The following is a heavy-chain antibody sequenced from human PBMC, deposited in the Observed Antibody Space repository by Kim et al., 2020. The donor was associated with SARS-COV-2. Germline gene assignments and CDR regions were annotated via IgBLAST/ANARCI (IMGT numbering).Heavy chain of an antibody. CDR1: GFTFSSYG. D-gene: IGHD2-21*02. CDR2: IWYDGSNK. V-gene: IGHV3-33*01. Sequence: GGSLRLSCAASGFTFSSYGMHWVRQAPGKGLEWVAVIWYDGSNKYYADSVKGRFTISRDNSKNTLYLQMNSLRAEDTAVYYCARDKLAGKGYCGGDCYNYYGMDVWGQGTTVTVSS. J-gene: IGHJ6*02. CDR3: ARDKLAGKGYCGGDCYNYYGMDV.